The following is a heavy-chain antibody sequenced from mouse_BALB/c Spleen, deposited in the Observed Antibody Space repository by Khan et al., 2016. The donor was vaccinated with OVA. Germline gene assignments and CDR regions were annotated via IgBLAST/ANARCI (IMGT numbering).Heavy chain of an antibody. CDR3: ARPPYFSYAMDY. D-gene: IGHD2-10*01. V-gene: IGHV9-3-1*01. J-gene: IGHJ4*01. Sequence: QIQLVQSGPELKKPGETVKISCKASGYTFTKFGMNWVKQAPGKGLEWMGWINTYTGEPTYADDFKGRFAFSMETSASTAYLQINNLKDEDTATYFCARPPYFSYAMDYWGQGTSVTVSP. CDR2: INTYTGEP. CDR1: GYTFTKFG.